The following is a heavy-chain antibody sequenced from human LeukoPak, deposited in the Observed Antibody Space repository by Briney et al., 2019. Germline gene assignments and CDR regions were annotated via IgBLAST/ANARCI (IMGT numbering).Heavy chain of an antibody. CDR1: GFTFSSYS. CDR3: ARDPLDDYGANPGY. V-gene: IGHV3-48*01. D-gene: IGHD4-23*01. J-gene: IGHJ4*02. Sequence: GRSLRLSCAASGFTFSSYSMNWVRQAPGKGLEWVSYISSSSSTRHYADSVKGRFTVSRDNAKNSLYLQMNSLRAEDTAVYYCARDPLDDYGANPGYWGQGTLVTVSS. CDR2: ISSSSSTR.